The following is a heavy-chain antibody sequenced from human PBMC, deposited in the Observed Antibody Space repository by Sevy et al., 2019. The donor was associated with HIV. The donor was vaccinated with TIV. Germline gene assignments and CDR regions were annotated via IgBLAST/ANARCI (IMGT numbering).Heavy chain of an antibody. CDR1: GFTFSSYW. J-gene: IGHJ3*02. CDR2: IKQDGSEK. Sequence: GGSLRLSCAASGFTFSSYWMSWVRQAPGKGLEWVANIKQDGSEKYYVDSVKGRFTISRDNAKNSLYLQMNRLRAEDTAVYYCARDFCGGDCYYDAFDIWGQGTMVTVSS. CDR3: ARDFCGGDCYYDAFDI. D-gene: IGHD2-21*02. V-gene: IGHV3-7*01.